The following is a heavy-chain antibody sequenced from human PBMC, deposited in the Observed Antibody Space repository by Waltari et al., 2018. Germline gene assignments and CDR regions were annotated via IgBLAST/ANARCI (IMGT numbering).Heavy chain of an antibody. J-gene: IGHJ4*02. CDR2: INSDGSST. D-gene: IGHD6-13*01. Sequence: EVQLVASGGGLVPPGGSLRLSCAASGFTFSSYWLHWVRQAPGKGLVWVSRINSDGSSTSYADSVKGRFTISRDNAKNTLYLQMNSLRAEDTAVYYCASLSSSWSEDYWGQGTLVTVSS. CDR1: GFTFSSYW. V-gene: IGHV3-74*01. CDR3: ASLSSSWSEDY.